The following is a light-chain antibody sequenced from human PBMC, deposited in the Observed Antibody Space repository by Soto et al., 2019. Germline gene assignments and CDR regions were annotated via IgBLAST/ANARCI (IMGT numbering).Light chain of an antibody. CDR2: RAS. J-gene: IGKJ1*01. Sequence: EIVMTQSPATLSVSPGERATLSCRASQRVSSNLAWYQQKPGQAPRLLMYRASTRATGIPARFSGSGSGTEFNLTISSLQSEDFAVYYCQQYNNWPRTFGQGTKVEIK. V-gene: IGKV3-15*01. CDR3: QQYNNWPRT. CDR1: QRVSSN.